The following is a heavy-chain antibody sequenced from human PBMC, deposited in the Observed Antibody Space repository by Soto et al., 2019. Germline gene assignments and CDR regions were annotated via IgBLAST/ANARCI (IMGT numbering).Heavy chain of an antibody. Sequence: QVQLVESGGGVVQPGRSLRLSCAASGFTFSSYGMHWVRQAPGKGLEWVAVISYDGSNKYYADSVKGRFTISRDNSKNTLYLQMNSLRAEDTAVYYCAKVRGYCISTSCYDHYYYGMDVWGQGTTVTVSS. V-gene: IGHV3-30*18. J-gene: IGHJ6*02. CDR3: AKVRGYCISTSCYDHYYYGMDV. CDR1: GFTFSSYG. CDR2: ISYDGSNK. D-gene: IGHD2-2*01.